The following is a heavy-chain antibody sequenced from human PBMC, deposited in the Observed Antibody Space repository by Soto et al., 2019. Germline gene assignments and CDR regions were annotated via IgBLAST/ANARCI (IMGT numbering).Heavy chain of an antibody. J-gene: IGHJ6*02. CDR1: GGTFSDYG. Sequence: QVQLVRSGAEVKKPGSTVKVSCKASGGTFSDYGISWVRQAPGQGLEWLGSIIPIFATRKYAQRFQGRVAISADESTNTAYMELSSLRSEDTAVYYCARGTSYCTGGSCRCATLFGLDVWGQGTTGTVSS. CDR3: ARGTSYCTGGSCRCATLFGLDV. V-gene: IGHV1-69*18. CDR2: IIPIFATR. D-gene: IGHD2-15*01.